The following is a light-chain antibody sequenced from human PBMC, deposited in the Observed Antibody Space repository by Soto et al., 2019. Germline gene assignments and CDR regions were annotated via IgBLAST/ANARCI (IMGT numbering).Light chain of an antibody. V-gene: IGKV1-39*01. CDR3: QPGYSTLLP. CDR2: AAS. Sequence: DIQMTQSPSSLSASVGDRVTITCRASQSISSYLNWYQQKPGKAPNLLIHAASSLQSGVPSRFSGSGSGTDFTLTISSLQPEYLATYYCQPGYSTLLPFRGGTKVQIK. J-gene: IGKJ4*01. CDR1: QSISSY.